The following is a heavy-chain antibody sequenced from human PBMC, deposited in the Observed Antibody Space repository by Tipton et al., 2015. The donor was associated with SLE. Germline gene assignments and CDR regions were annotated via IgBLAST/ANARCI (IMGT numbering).Heavy chain of an antibody. CDR3: ARGDSIRAFDI. D-gene: IGHD6-13*01. CDR2: IYYSGST. J-gene: IGHJ3*02. CDR1: GGSISSGSYY. Sequence: TLSLTCTVSGGSISSGSYYWSWIRQPAGKGLEWIGYIYYSGSTNYNPSLKSRVTISVDTSKNQFSLKLSSVTAADTAVYYCARGDSIRAFDIWGQGTMVTVSS. V-gene: IGHV4-61*10.